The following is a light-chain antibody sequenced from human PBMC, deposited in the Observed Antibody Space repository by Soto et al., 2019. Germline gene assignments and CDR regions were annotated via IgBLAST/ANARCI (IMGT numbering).Light chain of an antibody. CDR2: EAS. Sequence: DIQMTQSPSSLSASVGDRVTITCQASQDISNYLNWYRQRAGKAPQLLIYEASNLQTGVSSRFSGTGSGTDFTFPISILQPEDFATYYCQHYDNFPVTFGGGTKVEIK. CDR1: QDISNY. J-gene: IGKJ4*01. CDR3: QHYDNFPVT. V-gene: IGKV1-33*01.